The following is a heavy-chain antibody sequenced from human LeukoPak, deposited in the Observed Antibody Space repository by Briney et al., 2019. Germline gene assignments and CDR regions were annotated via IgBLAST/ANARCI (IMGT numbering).Heavy chain of an antibody. CDR1: GYTLTGYY. CDR3: AILPDCSSTSCYTVDY. V-gene: IGHV1-2*02. CDR2: INPNSGGT. D-gene: IGHD2-2*02. J-gene: IGHJ4*02. Sequence: ASVKVSCKASGYTLTGYYMHWVRQAPGQGLEWMGWINPNSGGTNYAQKFQSRVTMTRDTSISTAYMELSRLRSDDTAVYYCAILPDCSSTSCYTVDYWGQGTLVTVSS.